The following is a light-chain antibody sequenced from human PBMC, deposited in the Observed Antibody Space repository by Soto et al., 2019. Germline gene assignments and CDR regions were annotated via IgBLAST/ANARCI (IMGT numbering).Light chain of an antibody. J-gene: IGKJ5*01. Sequence: IVLTQSPGTLSFFPGERATRSCRASRSVTNKYLAWHQQKPGQTPRLIIYGASSRATGIPDRFSGSGSGTDVTLTISRLETEDGAVYYCQQRGSSPITFGQGTRLEIK. CDR2: GAS. CDR1: RSVTNKY. V-gene: IGKV3-20*01. CDR3: QQRGSSPIT.